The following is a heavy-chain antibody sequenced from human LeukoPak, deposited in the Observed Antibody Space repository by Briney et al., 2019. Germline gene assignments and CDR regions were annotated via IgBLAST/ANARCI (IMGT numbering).Heavy chain of an antibody. J-gene: IGHJ4*02. Sequence: ASVKVSCKASGYTFTSYDINWVRQATGQGLEWMGWMNPNSGNTGYAQKFQGRVTMTRNTSISTAYMELSSLRSEDTAVYYCARVPPPLQKDTAMVRYLFDYWGQGTLVTVSS. CDR3: ARVPPPLQKDTAMVRYLFDY. CDR2: MNPNSGNT. V-gene: IGHV1-8*01. CDR1: GYTFTSYD. D-gene: IGHD5-18*01.